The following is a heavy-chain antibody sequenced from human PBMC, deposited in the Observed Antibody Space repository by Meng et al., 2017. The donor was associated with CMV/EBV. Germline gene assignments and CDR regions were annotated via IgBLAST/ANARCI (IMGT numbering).Heavy chain of an antibody. CDR2: INPNSGGT. CDR3: AREGYCSGGSCYSWEVDY. Sequence: ASVKVSCKASGYTFTGYYMHWVRQAPGQGLEWMGWINPNSGGTNYAQKFQGRVTMTRDTSISTAYMGLSRLRSDDTAVYYCAREGYCSGGSCYSWEVDYWGQGTLVTVSS. CDR1: GYTFTGYY. J-gene: IGHJ4*02. D-gene: IGHD2-15*01. V-gene: IGHV1-2*02.